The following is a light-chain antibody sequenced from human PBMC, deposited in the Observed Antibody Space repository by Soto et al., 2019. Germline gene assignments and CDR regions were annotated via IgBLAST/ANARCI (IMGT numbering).Light chain of an antibody. V-gene: IGKV1-39*01. CDR3: QQSYSAPLT. Sequence: DIQMTQSPSSLSASAGDRVTITCRSSQTINSHLNLYQQKPGKAPKLLIYDASNLQSGVPSRFSGSGSGTDFTLTISSLQPEDFATYYCQQSYSAPLTFGGGTKVEVK. J-gene: IGKJ4*01. CDR1: QTINSH. CDR2: DAS.